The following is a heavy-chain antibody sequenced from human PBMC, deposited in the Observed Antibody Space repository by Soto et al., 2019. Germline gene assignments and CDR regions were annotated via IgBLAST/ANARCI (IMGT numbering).Heavy chain of an antibody. CDR1: GYTFTSYA. CDR3: ARPKRSHDYGDPPDY. V-gene: IGHV1-46*01. CDR2: INPSGGST. J-gene: IGHJ4*02. Sequence: ASVKVSCKASGYTFTSYAMHWVRQAPGQRLEWMGWINPSGGSTSYAQKFQGRVTMTRDTSTSTVYMELSSLRSEDTAVYYCARPKRSHDYGDPPDYWGQGTLVTVSS. D-gene: IGHD4-17*01.